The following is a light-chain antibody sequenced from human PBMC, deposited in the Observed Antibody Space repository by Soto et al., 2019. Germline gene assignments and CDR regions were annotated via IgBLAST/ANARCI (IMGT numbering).Light chain of an antibody. Sequence: QSALTQPASVSGSPGQSITISCTGTSSDVGGYKYVSWYQQHPGKAPKLMIYDVSKRPSGVSNRCSGSKSGNTASLTISGLHAEDEAAYYCCSYTVGNANEVFGTGTKLTVL. CDR1: SSDVGGYKY. J-gene: IGLJ1*01. V-gene: IGLV2-14*01. CDR3: CSYTVGNANEV. CDR2: DVS.